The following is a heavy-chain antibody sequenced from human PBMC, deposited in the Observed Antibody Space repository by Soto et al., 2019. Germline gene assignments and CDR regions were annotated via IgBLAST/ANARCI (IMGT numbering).Heavy chain of an antibody. CDR3: ARDQAIGGSSY. V-gene: IGHV4-31*03. CDR2: IYYSERT. CDR1: GGSSSSGSYY. Sequence: QVQLQESGPALVKPSQTLSPTCTVSGGSSSSGSYYWSWIRQHPGKGLAWIGYIYYSERTYYNPSFSRRVTIAVDKFTLQFSLKLSSVSAAGTAVYYCARDQAIGGSSYWGQGTLVTVSS. J-gene: IGHJ4*02. D-gene: IGHD1-26*01.